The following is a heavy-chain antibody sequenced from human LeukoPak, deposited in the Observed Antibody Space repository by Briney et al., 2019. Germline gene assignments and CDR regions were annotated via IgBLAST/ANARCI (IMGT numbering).Heavy chain of an antibody. CDR3: AELGITMIGGV. D-gene: IGHD3-10*02. Sequence: GGSLRLSCTTSGFTFSDYYMSWIRQAPGKGLELVSFFSSSGNMIYYADPVKGRFTISRDNAKNSLYLQMNSLRAEDTAVYYCAELGITMIGGVWGKGTTVTISS. CDR2: FSSSGNMI. V-gene: IGHV3-11*04. CDR1: GFTFSDYY. J-gene: IGHJ6*04.